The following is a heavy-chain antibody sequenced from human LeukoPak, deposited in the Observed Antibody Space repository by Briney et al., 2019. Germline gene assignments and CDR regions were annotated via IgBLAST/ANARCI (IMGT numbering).Heavy chain of an antibody. J-gene: IGHJ4*02. D-gene: IGHD6-13*01. V-gene: IGHV3-48*04. CDR2: NSSSGSTI. CDR1: GITFSSYS. Sequence: GGPLRLSCAGSGITFSSYSMNWVRQAPGKGLEWVSYNSSSGSTIYYADSVKGRFTISRDNAKNSLYLQMNSLRAEDTAVYYCAREAPYSSSWARAPFFDYWGQGTLVTVSS. CDR3: AREAPYSSSWARAPFFDY.